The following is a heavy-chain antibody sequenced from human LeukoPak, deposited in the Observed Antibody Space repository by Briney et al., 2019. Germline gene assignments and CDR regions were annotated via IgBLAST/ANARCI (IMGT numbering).Heavy chain of an antibody. J-gene: IGHJ4*02. CDR2: IKQDGSEK. CDR3: ARDLSYSGIDY. CDR1: GFTFSSYW. V-gene: IGHV3-7*01. Sequence: GGSLRLSCAASGFTFSSYWMNWVRQAPGKGLEWVANIKQDGSEKYYVDSVKGRFTISRDNAKNSLFLQMNSLRAEDTAVYYCARDLSYSGIDYWGQGTLVTVSS. D-gene: IGHD1-26*01.